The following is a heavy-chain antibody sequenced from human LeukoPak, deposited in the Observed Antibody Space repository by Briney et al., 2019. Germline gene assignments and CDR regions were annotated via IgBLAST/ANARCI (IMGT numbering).Heavy chain of an antibody. D-gene: IGHD3-9*01. Sequence: PGGSLRLSCAASGFTFSSYAMSWVRQAPGKGLEWVSAISGSGGSTYYADSVKGRFSISRDNAQNSLFLQMNSLRAEDTAVYYCATYYDILTNYDYMDVWGKGTTVTISS. V-gene: IGHV3-23*01. CDR3: ATYYDILTNYDYMDV. J-gene: IGHJ6*03. CDR2: ISGSGGST. CDR1: GFTFSSYA.